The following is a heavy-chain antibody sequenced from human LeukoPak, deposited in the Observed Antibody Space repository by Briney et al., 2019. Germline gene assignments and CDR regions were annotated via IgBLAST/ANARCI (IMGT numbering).Heavy chain of an antibody. CDR3: ARGVDYVWGSYDY. Sequence: GGSLRLSCAVSGFTFSNEAMGWVRQLRGGGLEWVSTISPGGGTTYYAESMKGRFTISRDNSKNTLYLQMNSLRAEDTAVYYCARGVDYVWGSYDYWGQGTLVTVSS. CDR1: GFTFSNEA. CDR2: ISPGGGTT. V-gene: IGHV3-23*01. D-gene: IGHD3-16*01. J-gene: IGHJ4*02.